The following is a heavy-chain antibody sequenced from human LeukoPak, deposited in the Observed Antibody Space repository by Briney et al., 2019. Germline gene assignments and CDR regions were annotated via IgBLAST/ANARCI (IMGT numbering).Heavy chain of an antibody. CDR3: ASYGAKGGYYYDY. D-gene: IGHD1-26*01. CDR1: GGSISSYS. V-gene: IGHV4-59*01. J-gene: IGHJ4*02. Sequence: ESLSLTCTVSGGSISSYSWSWIWQPPGKGLEWIGYIYYSGSTNYNPSLKSRVTISVDTSKNQFSLKLSSVTAADTAVYYCASYGAKGGYYYDYWGQGTLVTDSS. CDR2: IYYSGST.